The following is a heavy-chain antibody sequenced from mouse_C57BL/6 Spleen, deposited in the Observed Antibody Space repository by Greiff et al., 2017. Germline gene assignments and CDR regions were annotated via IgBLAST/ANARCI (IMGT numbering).Heavy chain of an antibody. Sequence: VQLQQSGPELVKPGASVKISCKASGYAFSSSWMNWVKQRPGKGLEWIGRIYPGDGDTNYNGKFKGKATLTADKSSSTAYMQLSSLTSEDSAVYFWARSYGSRRYFDYWGQGTTLTVSS. CDR2: IYPGDGDT. CDR1: GYAFSSSW. V-gene: IGHV1-82*01. CDR3: ARSYGSRRYFDY. D-gene: IGHD1-1*01. J-gene: IGHJ2*01.